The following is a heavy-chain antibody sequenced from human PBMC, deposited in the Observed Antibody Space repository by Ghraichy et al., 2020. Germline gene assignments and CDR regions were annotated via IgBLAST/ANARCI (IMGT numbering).Heavy chain of an antibody. CDR3: AKGGDYYDHNTPQDV. Sequence: GGSLRLSCAASGFTFSSYAMSWVRQAPGKGLEWVSAISGSGGSTYYADSVKGRFTISSDNSKNTLYLQMNSLRAKDTAVYYCAKGGDYYDHNTPQDVWGKGTTVTVSS. D-gene: IGHD3-22*01. CDR1: GFTFSSYA. V-gene: IGHV3-23*01. J-gene: IGHJ6*04. CDR2: ISGSGGST.